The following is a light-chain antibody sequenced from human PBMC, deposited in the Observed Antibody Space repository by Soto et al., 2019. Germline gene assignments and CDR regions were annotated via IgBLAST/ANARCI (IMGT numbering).Light chain of an antibody. CDR2: EVG. V-gene: IGLV2-14*01. Sequence: QSVLTQPASVSGSPGQSITISCTGTSSDIGTYIYVSWYLQHPGKAPKLLIYEVGNRPSGVSNRFSGSKSGTTASLTISGLPAEDEADYYCSSYTSRNSVVFGGGT. CDR1: SSDIGTYIY. J-gene: IGLJ2*01. CDR3: SSYTSRNSVV.